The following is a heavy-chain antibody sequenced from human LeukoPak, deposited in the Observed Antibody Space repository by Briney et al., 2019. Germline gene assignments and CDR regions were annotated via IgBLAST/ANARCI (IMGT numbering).Heavy chain of an antibody. Sequence: ASVKVSCKASGYTFTSYDINWVRQATGQGLEWMGWMNPNSGKTGYAQKFQGRVTMTRNTSISTAYMELSSLRSEDTAVYCCARGSYYDILTGYTAGDAFDIWGQGTMVTVSS. CDR3: ARGSYYDILTGYTAGDAFDI. CDR1: GYTFTSYD. J-gene: IGHJ3*02. CDR2: MNPNSGKT. D-gene: IGHD3-9*01. V-gene: IGHV1-8*01.